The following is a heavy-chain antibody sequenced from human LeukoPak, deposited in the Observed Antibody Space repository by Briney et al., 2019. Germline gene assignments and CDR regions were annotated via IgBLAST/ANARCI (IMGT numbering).Heavy chain of an antibody. CDR2: IYYSGST. CDR1: GGTISSYY. CDR3: ARGYSSSWLGKFDY. Sequence: SETLSLTCTVSGGTISSYYWSWIRQTPGKGLEWIGYIYYSGSTNYNPSLNSRVTMSVDTSKNQFSLNLNSVAAADTAVYYCARGYSSSWLGKFDYWGQGTLVTVSS. D-gene: IGHD6-13*01. J-gene: IGHJ4*02. V-gene: IGHV4-59*01.